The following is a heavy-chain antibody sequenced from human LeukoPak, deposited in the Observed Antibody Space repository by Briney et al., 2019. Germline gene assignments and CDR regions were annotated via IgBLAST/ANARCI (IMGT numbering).Heavy chain of an antibody. CDR3: ARVYQGYCSSTSCYHYFDY. CDR1: GYTFTGYY. CDR2: INHNSGGT. D-gene: IGHD2-2*01. Sequence: ASVKVSCKASGYTFTGYYMHWVRQAPGQGLEWMGWINHNSGGTNYAQKFQGRVTMTRDTSISTAYMELSRLRSDDTAVYYCARVYQGYCSSTSCYHYFDYWGQGTLVTVSS. J-gene: IGHJ4*02. V-gene: IGHV1-2*02.